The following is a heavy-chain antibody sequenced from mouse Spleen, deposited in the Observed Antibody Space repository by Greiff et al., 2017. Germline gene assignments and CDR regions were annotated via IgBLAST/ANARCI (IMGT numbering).Heavy chain of an antibody. Sequence: EVKLVESGGGLVKPGGSLKLPCAASGFTFSSYAMSWVRQTPEKRLEWVATISDGGSYTYYPDNVKGRFTISRDNAKNNLYLQMSHLKSEDTAMYDCARDRDWTFDYWGQGTTLTVSS. CDR3: ARDRDWTFDY. CDR1: GFTFSSYA. V-gene: IGHV5-4*01. D-gene: IGHD3-3*01. CDR2: ISDGGSYT. J-gene: IGHJ2*01.